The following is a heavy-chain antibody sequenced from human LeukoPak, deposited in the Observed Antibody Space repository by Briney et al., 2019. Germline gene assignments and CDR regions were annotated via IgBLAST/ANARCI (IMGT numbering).Heavy chain of an antibody. D-gene: IGHD6-13*01. CDR2: MNPNSGNT. V-gene: IGHV1-8*01. CDR3: ARDKAAAFDY. CDR1: GYTFTSYD. J-gene: IGHJ4*02. Sequence: ASVKVSCKASGYTFTSYDINWVRQATGQGLEWMGWMNPNSGNTGYAQKFQGRVTMTRDTSTSTVYMELSSLRSEDTAVYYCARDKAAAFDYWGQGTLVTVSS.